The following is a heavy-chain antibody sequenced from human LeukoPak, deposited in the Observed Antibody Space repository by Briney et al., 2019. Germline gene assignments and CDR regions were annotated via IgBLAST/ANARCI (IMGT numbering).Heavy chain of an antibody. CDR3: ARVAGWHWFDP. D-gene: IGHD6-19*01. CDR2: IRPSGDNT. V-gene: IGHV3-23*01. Sequence: GGALRLSCAASGFTFSSYDMTWVRQAPGRGLEWGSSIRPSGDNTYYGDSVKGRFTVSRDNSKNTVYLEMNNMRVDDTAVYYCARVAGWHWFDPWGQGTLVTVSS. CDR1: GFTFSSYD. J-gene: IGHJ5*02.